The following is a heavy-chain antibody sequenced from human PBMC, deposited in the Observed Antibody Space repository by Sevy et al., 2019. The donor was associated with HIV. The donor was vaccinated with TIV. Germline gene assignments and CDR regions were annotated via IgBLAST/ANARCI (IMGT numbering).Heavy chain of an antibody. Sequence: GGSLRLSCAASGFTLSSYAMSWVRQAPGKGLEWVSSISISGADKYYADSVKGRFTISRDNSQNRLYLQMNSLRAEDTALFYCAKTLQKLPFHPHYFDYWGQGTLVTVSS. D-gene: IGHD2-21*02. CDR2: ISISGADK. CDR3: AKTLQKLPFHPHYFDY. J-gene: IGHJ4*02. V-gene: IGHV3-23*01. CDR1: GFTLSSYA.